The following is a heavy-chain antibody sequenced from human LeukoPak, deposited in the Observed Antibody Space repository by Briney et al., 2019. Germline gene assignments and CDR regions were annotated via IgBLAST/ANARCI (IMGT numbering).Heavy chain of an antibody. CDR3: ARASAPDYYYYYMDV. V-gene: IGHV1-46*01. CDR1: GYTFTSYY. J-gene: IGHJ6*03. CDR2: INPSGGST. Sequence: ASVKVSCKASGYTFTSYYMHWVRQAPGQGLEWMRIINPSGGSTSYAQKFQGRVTMTRDTSTSIVYMELGSLRSEDTAVYYCARASAPDYYYYYMDVWGKGTTVTVSS.